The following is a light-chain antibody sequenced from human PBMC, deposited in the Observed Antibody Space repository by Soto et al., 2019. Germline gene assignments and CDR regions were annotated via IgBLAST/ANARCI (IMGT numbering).Light chain of an antibody. CDR2: GAS. CDR3: QQYASSLLT. Sequence: EIVMTHSPDTLSVSQWERATLSCRASQSVSNNYLAWYQQKPGQAPRLLIYGASTRATGIPDRFSGSGSGTDFTLTISRLEPEDFAVYYCQQYASSLLTLGGGTKVDI. J-gene: IGKJ4*01. CDR1: QSVSNNY. V-gene: IGKV3-20*01.